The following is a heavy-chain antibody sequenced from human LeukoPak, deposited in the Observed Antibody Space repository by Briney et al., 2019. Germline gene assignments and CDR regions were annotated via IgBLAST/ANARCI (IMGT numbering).Heavy chain of an antibody. Sequence: PSETLSLTCTVSGGSISSHYWSWIRQPPGKGLEWIGYIYYSGSTNYNPSLKSRVTISVDTSKNQFSLKLSSVTAADTAVYYCARVIEVFEYSSLRIDYYMDVWGKGTTVTVSS. D-gene: IGHD6-6*01. CDR1: GGSISSHY. CDR3: ARVIEVFEYSSLRIDYYMDV. J-gene: IGHJ6*03. CDR2: IYYSGST. V-gene: IGHV4-59*11.